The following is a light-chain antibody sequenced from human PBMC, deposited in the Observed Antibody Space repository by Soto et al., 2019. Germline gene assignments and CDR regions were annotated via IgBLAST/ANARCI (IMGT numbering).Light chain of an antibody. CDR1: QSVSVW. CDR2: QAS. CDR3: QQYNGYYS. V-gene: IGKV1-5*03. J-gene: IGKJ2*03. Sequence: DFQMTQSPSTLSASVGDRVTITCRASQSVSVWLAWYQQKSGKAPKLLIYQASILQSGVPSRFSGSGSGTDFTLTSSNLQPDDFATYYCQQYNGYYSFGQGTKLEIK.